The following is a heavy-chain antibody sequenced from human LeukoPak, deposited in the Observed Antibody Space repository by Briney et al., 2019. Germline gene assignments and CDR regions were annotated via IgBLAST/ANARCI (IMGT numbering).Heavy chain of an antibody. CDR1: GFTFSSYA. V-gene: IGHV3-30*04. J-gene: IGHJ4*02. CDR2: ISYDGSNK. CDR3: ARLLSGYELTPFDY. D-gene: IGHD5-12*01. Sequence: GRSLRLSCAASGFTFSSYAMHWVRQAPGKGLEWVAVISYDGSNKYYADSVKGRFTISRDNSKNTLYLQMNSLRAEDTAVYYCARLLSGYELTPFDYWGQGTLVTVSS.